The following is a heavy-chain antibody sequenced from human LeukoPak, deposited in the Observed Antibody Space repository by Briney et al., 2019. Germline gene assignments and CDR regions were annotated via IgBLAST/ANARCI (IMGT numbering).Heavy chain of an antibody. CDR1: GGTFNSYA. V-gene: IGHV1-69*05. D-gene: IGHD3-3*01. CDR2: IIPIFGTA. Sequence: ASVKVSCKASGGTFNSYAISWVRQAPGQGLEWMGGIIPIFGTANYAQKFQGRVTITTDESTSTAYMELSSLRSEDTAVYYCAREGPYYDFWSGYHDAFDIWGQGTMVTVSS. CDR3: AREGPYYDFWSGYHDAFDI. J-gene: IGHJ3*02.